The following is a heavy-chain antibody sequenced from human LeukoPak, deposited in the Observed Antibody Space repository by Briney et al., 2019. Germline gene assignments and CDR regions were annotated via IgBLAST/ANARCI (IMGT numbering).Heavy chain of an antibody. CDR3: ARRYYYGSGSPQVG. V-gene: IGHV4-4*02. J-gene: IGHJ4*02. CDR1: GGSISSSNW. Sequence: PSETLSLTCAVSGGSISSSNWWSWVRQPPGKGLEWIGEIYHSGSTNYNPSLKSRVTISVDKSKNQFSLKLSSVTAADTAVYYCARRYYYGSGSPQVGWGQGTLVTVSS. CDR2: IYHSGST. D-gene: IGHD3-10*01.